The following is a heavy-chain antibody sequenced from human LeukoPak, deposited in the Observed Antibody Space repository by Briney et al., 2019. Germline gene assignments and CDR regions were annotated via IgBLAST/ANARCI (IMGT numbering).Heavy chain of an antibody. CDR1: GFTFRSFD. Sequence: GRSLRLSCAASGFTFRSFDMHWVRQTPGKGLECVAVIWYDGNTKQYADSVKGRFTISRDNSNNTLYLDMNSLRPKDTGVYYCAKARFASGYYNLDSWGQGNLVIVSS. CDR3: AKARFASGYYNLDS. V-gene: IGHV3-33*06. J-gene: IGHJ4*02. D-gene: IGHD3-22*01. CDR2: IWYDGNTK.